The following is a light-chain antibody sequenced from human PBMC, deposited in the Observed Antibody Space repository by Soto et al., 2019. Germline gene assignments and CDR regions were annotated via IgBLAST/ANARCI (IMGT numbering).Light chain of an antibody. J-gene: IGLJ3*02. CDR3: QSFDSSLTAWV. V-gene: IGLV1-40*01. Sequence: QAVVTQPPSVSGAPGQRVTISCTGSNSNIRAGYDLHWYQQFPGAAPKLLIFAYTNRPSGVPDRFSGSKSGTSASLAITGLQADDEADYYCQSFDSSLTAWVFGGGTKVTVL. CDR1: NSNIRAGYD. CDR2: AYT.